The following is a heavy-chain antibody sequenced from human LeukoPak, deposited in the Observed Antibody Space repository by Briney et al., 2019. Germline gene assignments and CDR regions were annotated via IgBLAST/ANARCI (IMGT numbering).Heavy chain of an antibody. J-gene: IGHJ4*02. Sequence: ASVKVSCKVSGYTLTELSMHWVRQAPGKWLEWMGGFDPEDGETIYAQKFQGRVTMTEDTSTDTAYMELSSLRSEDTAVYYCATDLVVGLVPAAMSYFGYWGQGTLVTVSS. V-gene: IGHV1-24*01. CDR2: FDPEDGET. CDR3: ATDLVVGLVPAAMSYFGY. D-gene: IGHD2-2*01. CDR1: GYTLTELS.